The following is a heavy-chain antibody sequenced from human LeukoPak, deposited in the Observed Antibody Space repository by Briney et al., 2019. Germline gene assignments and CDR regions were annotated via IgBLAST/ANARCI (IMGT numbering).Heavy chain of an antibody. V-gene: IGHV4-59*01. CDR1: GGSISSNY. CDR3: ARAHTSSWYMDY. Sequence: SETLSLTCTVSGGSISSNYWTWIRQPPRKGLEWIGYIYSSGSTNYNPSLKSRVTISLDTSKNQLSLNLNSVTAADTAVYYCARAHTSSWYMDYWGQGTLVTVS. J-gene: IGHJ4*02. CDR2: IYSSGST. D-gene: IGHD6-13*01.